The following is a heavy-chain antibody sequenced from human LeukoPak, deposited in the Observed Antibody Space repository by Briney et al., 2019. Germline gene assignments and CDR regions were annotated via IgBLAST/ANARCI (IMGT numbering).Heavy chain of an antibody. CDR3: ARRDEGATVDY. Sequence: SETLSLTCTVSGDSISSSRFYWAWIRQPPGKGLEWIGSILYTGRTFYNPSLKSRVTISVDTSKNQFSLRLGSVTASDTAVYYCARRDEGATVDYWGQGTLVTVSS. V-gene: IGHV4-39*01. CDR2: ILYTGRT. J-gene: IGHJ4*02. D-gene: IGHD1-26*01. CDR1: GDSISSSRFY.